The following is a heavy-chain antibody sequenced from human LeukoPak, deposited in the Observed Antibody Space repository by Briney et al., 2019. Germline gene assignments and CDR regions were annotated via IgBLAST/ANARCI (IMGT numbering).Heavy chain of an antibody. J-gene: IGHJ3*02. Sequence: SETLSLTCAVSGGSVSGYYWSWVRQFPGRRLEWIGYIHYSGRTNYNPSLKSRITLSLETSSNQISLELKSVTSADTALYYCVRDSGYSSSWYLIDDDFDIWGQGTMVIV. CDR1: GGSVSGYY. D-gene: IGHD6-13*01. V-gene: IGHV4-59*02. CDR2: IHYSGRT. CDR3: VRDSGYSSSWYLIDDDFDI.